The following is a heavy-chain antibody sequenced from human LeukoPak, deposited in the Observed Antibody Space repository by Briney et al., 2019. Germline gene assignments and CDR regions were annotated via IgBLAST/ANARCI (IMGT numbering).Heavy chain of an antibody. Sequence: PGRSLRLSCAASGFTFDDYAMHWVRQAPGKGLEWVSGISWNSGSIGYADSVKGRFTISRDNAKNSLYLQMNSLRAEDTALYYCAKVDYDYVWGSYRLGGGRIDYWGQGTLVTVSS. D-gene: IGHD3-16*02. J-gene: IGHJ4*02. CDR1: GFTFDDYA. V-gene: IGHV3-9*01. CDR3: AKVDYDYVWGSYRLGGGRIDY. CDR2: ISWNSGSI.